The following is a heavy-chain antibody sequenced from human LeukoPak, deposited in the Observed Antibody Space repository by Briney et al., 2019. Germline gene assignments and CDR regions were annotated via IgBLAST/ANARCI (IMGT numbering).Heavy chain of an antibody. Sequence: SETLSLTCTVSGGFISSAGYYWSWIRQHPGKGLEWIGYIYYSGSTYYNPSLKSRITISVDTSENQFSLKLSSVTAADTAVYYCARDPPPYSSGWYGGFDYWGQGTLVTVSS. CDR3: ARDPPPYSSGWYGGFDY. CDR2: IYYSGST. V-gene: IGHV4-31*03. J-gene: IGHJ4*02. CDR1: GGFISSAGYY. D-gene: IGHD6-19*01.